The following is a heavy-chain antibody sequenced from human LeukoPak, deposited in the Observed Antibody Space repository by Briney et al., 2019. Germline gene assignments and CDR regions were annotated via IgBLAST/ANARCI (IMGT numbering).Heavy chain of an antibody. CDR2: IYTSGST. Sequence: PSQTLSLTCTVSGGSISSGSYYWSWIRQPAGQGLEWIGRIYTSGSTNYNPSLKSRVTISVDTSKNQFSLKLSSVTAADTAVYYCARDAIVGATYFDYWGQGTLVTVSS. V-gene: IGHV4-61*02. J-gene: IGHJ4*02. CDR3: ARDAIVGATYFDY. CDR1: GGSISSGSYY. D-gene: IGHD1-26*01.